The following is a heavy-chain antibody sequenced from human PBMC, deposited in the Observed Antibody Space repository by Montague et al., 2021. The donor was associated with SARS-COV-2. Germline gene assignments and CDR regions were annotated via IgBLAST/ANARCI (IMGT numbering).Heavy chain of an antibody. J-gene: IGHJ3*02. CDR2: IYYSGST. CDR3: ARGSYGPDAFDT. CDR1: GGSISSYY. V-gene: IGHV4-59*01. Sequence: SETLSLTCTVSGGSISSYYWSWIRQPPGKGLEWIGYIYYSGSTNYNPSLKSRVTISLDTSKNQFSLKLNSVTAADTAVCYCARGSYGPDAFDTWGQGTMVTVSS. D-gene: IGHD5-18*01.